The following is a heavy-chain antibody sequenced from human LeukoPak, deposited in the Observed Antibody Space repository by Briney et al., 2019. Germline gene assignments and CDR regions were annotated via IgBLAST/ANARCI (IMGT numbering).Heavy chain of an antibody. D-gene: IGHD5-12*01. V-gene: IGHV3-21*01. CDR3: ARRGIGGYDFDY. J-gene: IGHJ4*02. CDR2: ISSSSSYI. Sequence: GGSLRLSCAASGFTFSSYIMNWVRRAPGKGLEWVSSISSSSSYIYYADSVKGRFTISRDNAKNSLYLQMNSLRAEDTAVYYCARRGIGGYDFDYWGQGTLVTVSS. CDR1: GFTFSSYI.